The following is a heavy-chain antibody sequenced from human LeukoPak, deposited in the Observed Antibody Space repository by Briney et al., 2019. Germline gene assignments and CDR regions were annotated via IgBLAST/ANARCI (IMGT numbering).Heavy chain of an antibody. CDR2: IWYDGSNK. CDR1: GFTFSSYG. D-gene: IGHD6-13*01. J-gene: IGHJ4*02. CDR3: AKDLSSSSWSETYDIFDY. V-gene: IGHV3-30*02. Sequence: PGGSLRLSCAASGFTFSSYGMHWVRQAPGKGLEWVAVIWYDGSNKYYADSVKGRFTISRDNSKNTLYLQMNSLRAEDTAVYYCAKDLSSSSWSETYDIFDYWGQGTLVTVSS.